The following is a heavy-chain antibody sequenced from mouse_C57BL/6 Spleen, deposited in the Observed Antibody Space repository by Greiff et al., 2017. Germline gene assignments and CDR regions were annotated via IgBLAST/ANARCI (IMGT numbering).Heavy chain of an antibody. CDR1: GFTFSSYA. J-gene: IGHJ3*01. CDR3: ASDYDYDPAWFAY. V-gene: IGHV5-4*03. Sequence: EVMLVESGGGLVKPGGSLKLSCAASGFTFSSYAMSWVRQTPEKRLEWVATISDGGSYTYYPDNVKGRFTISRDNAKNNLYLQMSHLKSEDTAMYYCASDYDYDPAWFAYWGQGTLVTVSA. D-gene: IGHD2-4*01. CDR2: ISDGGSYT.